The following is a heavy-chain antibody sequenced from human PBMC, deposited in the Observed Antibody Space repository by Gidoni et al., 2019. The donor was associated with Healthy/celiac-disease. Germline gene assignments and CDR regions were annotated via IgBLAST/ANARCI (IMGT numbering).Heavy chain of an antibody. J-gene: IGHJ4*02. CDR1: GFTFSSYA. V-gene: IGHV3-23*01. D-gene: IGHD2-21*02. CDR2: ISGSGGST. CDR3: AKAVTVLNRYFDY. Sequence: EVQLLESGGGLVQPGGSLRLSCSASGFTFSSYAMSWVRQAPGKGLEWVSAISGSGGSTYYADSVKGRFTISRDNSKNTLYLQMNSLRAEDTAVYYCAKAVTVLNRYFDYWGQGTLVTVSS.